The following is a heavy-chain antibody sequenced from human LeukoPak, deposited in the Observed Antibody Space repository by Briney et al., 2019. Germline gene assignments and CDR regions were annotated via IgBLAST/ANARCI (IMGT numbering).Heavy chain of an antibody. Sequence: GGSLRLSCAASGFAFSNYWMSWVRQAPGKGLEWVSGIGGSGGTTYYADSVKGRFTISRDNAKNSLYLQMNSLRAEDTALYYCAKDYYYGSGSMFDYWGQGTLVTVSS. D-gene: IGHD3-10*01. V-gene: IGHV3-23*01. J-gene: IGHJ4*02. CDR1: GFAFSNYW. CDR3: AKDYYYGSGSMFDY. CDR2: IGGSGGTT.